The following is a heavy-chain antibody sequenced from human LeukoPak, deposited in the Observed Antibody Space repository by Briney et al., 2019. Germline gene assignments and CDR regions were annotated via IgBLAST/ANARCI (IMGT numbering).Heavy chain of an antibody. CDR1: GFTFSSYS. CDR2: ISSSSSYI. Sequence: GGSLRLSCAASGFTFSSYSMNWVRRAPGKGLEWVSSISSSSSYIYYADSVKGRFTISRDNAKNSLYLQMNSLRAEDTAVYYCARDHSTYYYDSSGYYYFDYLGQGTLVTVSS. CDR3: ARDHSTYYYDSSGYYYFDY. V-gene: IGHV3-21*01. J-gene: IGHJ4*02. D-gene: IGHD3-22*01.